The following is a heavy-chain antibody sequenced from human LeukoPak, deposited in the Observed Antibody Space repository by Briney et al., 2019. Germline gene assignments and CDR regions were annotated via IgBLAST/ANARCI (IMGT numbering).Heavy chain of an antibody. J-gene: IGHJ4*02. CDR1: RITFSSYA. Sequence: GGTLRLSCAASRITFSSYAMSWVRQAPGKGLEWVSTISISGGSTYYAHSVKGRFTISRDNSKNTLYLQMNSLRAEDTAVYYCANFGGDSSGYYYPLDYWGQGTLVTVSS. V-gene: IGHV3-23*01. CDR3: ANFGGDSSGYYYPLDY. D-gene: IGHD3-22*01. CDR2: ISISGGST.